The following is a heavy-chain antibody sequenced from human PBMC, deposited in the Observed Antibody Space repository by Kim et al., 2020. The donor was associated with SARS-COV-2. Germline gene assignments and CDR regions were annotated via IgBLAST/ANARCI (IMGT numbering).Heavy chain of an antibody. Sequence: GRSLRLSCAASGFSFSSYAIHWVRQAPGKGLEWVTVISYDGSDKYYADSVKGRFTISRDNSKNTVYLQMNSLRGEDTAVYYCARDYCSSTACEGLDIWGQGTMVTVSS. D-gene: IGHD2-2*01. V-gene: IGHV3-30-3*01. CDR1: GFSFSSYA. J-gene: IGHJ3*02. CDR2: ISYDGSDK. CDR3: ARDYCSSTACEGLDI.